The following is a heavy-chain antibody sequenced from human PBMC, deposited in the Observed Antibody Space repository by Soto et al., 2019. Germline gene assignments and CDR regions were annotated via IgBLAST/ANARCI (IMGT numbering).Heavy chain of an antibody. CDR3: ARLGWGIAAGGPNYFSYYGMDV. CDR2: IDPSDSYT. J-gene: IGHJ6*02. V-gene: IGHV5-10-1*01. Sequence: PGESLKISCKGSGYSFTTYWINWVRQMPGRGLEWMGRIDPSDSYTNYSPSFQGHVSISADKSTSTAYLQWSSLQASDTARYYCARLGWGIAAGGPNYFSYYGMDVWGQGTTVTVSS. D-gene: IGHD6-13*01. CDR1: GYSFTTYW.